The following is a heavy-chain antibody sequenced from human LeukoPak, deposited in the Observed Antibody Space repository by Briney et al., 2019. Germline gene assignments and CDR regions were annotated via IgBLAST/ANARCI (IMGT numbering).Heavy chain of an antibody. D-gene: IGHD6-13*01. CDR1: GSYINNYY. CDR3: ARGVVAAAGRTFDF. Sequence: PSETLSLTCSVSGSYINNYYWGWIRQAPGKGPEWIGSIYYSGKTYYNSSLRSRVTISLDTSKNQFSLKLSSVTAADTAVYYCARGVVAAAGRTFDFWGQGTLVTVSS. V-gene: IGHV4-39*07. J-gene: IGHJ4*02. CDR2: IYYSGKT.